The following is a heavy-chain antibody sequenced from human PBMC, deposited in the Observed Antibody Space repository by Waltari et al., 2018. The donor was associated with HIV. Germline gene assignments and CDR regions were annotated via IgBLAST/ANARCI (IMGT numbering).Heavy chain of an antibody. CDR2: IRWNSEET. Sequence: EVQLVESGGCLVQPGGSLRLACSASGFTFDDYGTHWVRQAPGKGLEWVSGIRWNSEETAYAESVKGRFSISRDNAKNSLYLEMNRLTVGDTAFYYCAKDLGSWPTRPAAFDSWGQGTLVTVSS. CDR1: GFTFDDYG. CDR3: AKDLGSWPTRPAAFDS. V-gene: IGHV3-9*01. D-gene: IGHD3-16*01. J-gene: IGHJ4*02.